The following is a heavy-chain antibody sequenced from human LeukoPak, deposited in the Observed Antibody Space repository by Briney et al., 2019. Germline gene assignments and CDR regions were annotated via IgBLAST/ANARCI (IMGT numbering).Heavy chain of an antibody. CDR3: AKGGLVHRFDP. J-gene: IGHJ5*02. Sequence: PGGSLRLSCTVSGFTVSSNSWSWVRQAPGKGLEWVSFIYSGGNTHYSDSVKGRFTISRDNSKNTLYLQMNSLRADDTAVYYCAKGGLVHRFDPWGQGTLVTVSS. CDR2: IYSGGNT. CDR1: GFTVSSNS. V-gene: IGHV3-53*01.